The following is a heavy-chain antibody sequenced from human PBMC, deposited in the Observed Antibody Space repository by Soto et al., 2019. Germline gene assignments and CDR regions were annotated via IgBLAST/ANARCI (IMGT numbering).Heavy chain of an antibody. J-gene: IGHJ4*02. D-gene: IGHD3-22*01. CDR1: GFTFSSFG. Sequence: EVQLVESGGGLVQPGGSLRLSCEASGFTFSSFGMNWVRQAPGKGLEWVSYISSSSSTIYYADSVKGRFTISRDNAKNSLYLQMNSLRDEDTAVYYCARGYYCDSRAYTYWGQGTLVTVSS. CDR2: ISSSSSTI. V-gene: IGHV3-48*02. CDR3: ARGYYCDSRAYTY.